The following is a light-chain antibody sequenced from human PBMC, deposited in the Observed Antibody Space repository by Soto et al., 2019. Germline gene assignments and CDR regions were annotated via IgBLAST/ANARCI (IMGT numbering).Light chain of an antibody. V-gene: IGLV1-40*01. CDR3: QSYDDSLSVHYV. Sequence: QSVLTQPPSVSGAPGQRGTISCTGSSSNIGSTYDVQWYQQLPGTAPKLLIHGNTDRPSGAPDRFSGSKSGTSASLAITGLQADDEADYYCQSYDDSLSVHYVFGTGTKVTVL. CDR1: SSNIGSTYD. CDR2: GNT. J-gene: IGLJ1*01.